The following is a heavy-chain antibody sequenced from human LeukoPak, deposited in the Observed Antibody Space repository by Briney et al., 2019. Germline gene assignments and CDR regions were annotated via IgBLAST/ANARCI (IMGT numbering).Heavy chain of an antibody. V-gene: IGHV1-46*01. CDR1: GYTFTSYY. CDR3: ARDNSVGDNAWWFDP. CDR2: ISPTGGST. Sequence: ASVKVSCKASGYTFTSYYMHWVRQAPGQGLEWMGLISPTGGSTGYAQKFQGRVTMTRDMSTSTDYMELSSLRSEDTAIYYCARDNSVGDNAWWFDPWSQGTLVTVSS. J-gene: IGHJ5*02. D-gene: IGHD1-26*01.